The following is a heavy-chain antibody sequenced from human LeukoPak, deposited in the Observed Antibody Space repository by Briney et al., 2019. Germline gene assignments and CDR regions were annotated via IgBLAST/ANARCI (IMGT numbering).Heavy chain of an antibody. J-gene: IGHJ6*03. V-gene: IGHV1-2*02. Sequence: ASVKVSCKASGYTFTGYYMHWVRQAPGQGLEWMGWINPNSGGTNYAQKFQGRVTMTRDTSISTAYMELSRLRSDDTAVYYCARDGGSSWCLVGYYYYMDVWGKGTTVTVSS. CDR2: INPNSGGT. D-gene: IGHD6-13*01. CDR1: GYTFTGYY. CDR3: ARDGGSSWCLVGYYYYMDV.